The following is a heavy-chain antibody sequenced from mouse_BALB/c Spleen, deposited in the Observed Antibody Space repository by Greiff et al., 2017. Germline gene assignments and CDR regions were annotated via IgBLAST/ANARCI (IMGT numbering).Heavy chain of an antibody. CDR2: ISSGGST. J-gene: IGHJ1*01. CDR1: GFTFSSYA. Sequence: EVKLQESGGGLVKPGGSLKLSCAASGFTFSSYAMSWVRQTPEKRLEWVASISSGGSTYYPDSVKGRFTISRDNARNILYLQMSSLRSEDTAMYYCARGRGATGWYFDVWGAGTTLTVSS. CDR3: ARGRGATGWYFDV. V-gene: IGHV5-6-5*01. D-gene: IGHD3-1*01.